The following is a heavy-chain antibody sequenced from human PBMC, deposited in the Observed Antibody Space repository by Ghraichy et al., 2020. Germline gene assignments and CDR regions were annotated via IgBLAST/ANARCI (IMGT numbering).Heavy chain of an antibody. D-gene: IGHD5-24*01. CDR1: GDSITSGNYY. V-gene: IGHV4-61*02. CDR3: ARDQRGWQNAFFFYYTDV. Sequence: SETLSLTCTISGDSITSGNYYLSWIRQPAGKGLEWIGRIYSTGTTNSNPSLKSRVTLSVDTSKNQFSLKMTSVTAADTAMYYCARDQRGWQNAFFFYYTDVWGKGTTVTVSS. CDR2: IYSTGTT. J-gene: IGHJ6*03.